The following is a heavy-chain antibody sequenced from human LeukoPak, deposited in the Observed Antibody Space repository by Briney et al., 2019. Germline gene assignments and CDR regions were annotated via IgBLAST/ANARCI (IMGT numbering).Heavy chain of an antibody. J-gene: IGHJ4*02. CDR3: AVGRYDFWSGYFPLLDY. CDR2: IYYSGST. V-gene: IGHV4-59*01. Sequence: SETLSLTCTVSGGSISSYYWSWIRQPPGKGLEWIGYIYYSGSTNYNPSLKSRVTISVDTSKNQFSLKLSSVTAADTAVYYCAVGRYDFWSGYFPLLDYWGQGTLVTVSS. D-gene: IGHD3-3*01. CDR1: GGSISSYY.